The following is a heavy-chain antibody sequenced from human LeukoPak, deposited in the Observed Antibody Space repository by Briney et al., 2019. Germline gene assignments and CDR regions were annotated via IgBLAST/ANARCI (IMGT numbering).Heavy chain of an antibody. J-gene: IGHJ4*02. V-gene: IGHV1-2*02. D-gene: IGHD6-6*01. CDR1: GYTFSDYY. CDR2: INPNTGGA. Sequence: ASVKVSCKASGYTFSDYYIHWVRQAPGQGLEYMGWINPNTGGASYAQKFRVRVTMTRDTSSSTVYMQLSTLTSDDTAVYSCARGRPSAEPPDHWGQGTLVAVSS. CDR3: ARGRPSAEPPDH.